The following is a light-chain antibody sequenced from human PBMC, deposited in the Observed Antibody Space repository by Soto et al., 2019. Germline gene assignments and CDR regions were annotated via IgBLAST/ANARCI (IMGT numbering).Light chain of an antibody. Sequence: QSVLTQPPSESGTPGQRVTISCSGSRSNIGSNTVNWYQQLPGTAPKFLIYSNNQQPSGVPKRFSGSKSGTSASLAISGLQSEDEADYYCATWDDSLNGHVVFGGGTKLTVL. V-gene: IGLV1-44*01. CDR3: ATWDDSLNGHVV. CDR2: SNN. CDR1: RSNIGSNT. J-gene: IGLJ2*01.